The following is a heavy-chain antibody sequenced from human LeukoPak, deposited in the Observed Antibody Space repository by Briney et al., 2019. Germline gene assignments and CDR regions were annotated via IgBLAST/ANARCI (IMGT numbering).Heavy chain of an antibody. Sequence: ASVKVSCKASGYTLTNYGISWVRQAPGQGLEWMCWINGNNGNTKFAQKFQGRVTLTTETSTSTAYMELRSLRSDDTAVYYCARYYYGSETYLFYYYYYMDVWGRGTTVTISS. J-gene: IGHJ6*03. CDR1: GYTLTNYG. D-gene: IGHD3-10*01. CDR2: INGNNGNT. CDR3: ARYYYGSETYLFYYYYYMDV. V-gene: IGHV1-18*01.